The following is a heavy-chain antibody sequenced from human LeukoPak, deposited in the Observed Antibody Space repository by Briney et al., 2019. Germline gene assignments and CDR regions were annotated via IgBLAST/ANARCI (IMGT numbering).Heavy chain of an antibody. CDR2: ISAGGGST. CDR1: GFTFSNYW. D-gene: IGHD4-23*01. J-gene: IGHJ4*02. Sequence: PGGSLRLSCATSGFTFSNYWMSWVRQAPGKGLGWVSAISAGGGSTYYADSVKGRFTISRDNSKNTLYLQMNSLRAEDTAVYYCAKRPMTTVADYFDYWGQGTLVTVSS. V-gene: IGHV3-23*01. CDR3: AKRPMTTVADYFDY.